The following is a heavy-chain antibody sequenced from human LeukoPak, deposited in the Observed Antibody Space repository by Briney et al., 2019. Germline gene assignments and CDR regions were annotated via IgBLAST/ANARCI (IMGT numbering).Heavy chain of an antibody. Sequence: GASVKVSCKASGYSFTDYYIHWVRQAPGQGLEWMGWINPNSGGTNYAQRFQGRVTMTRDTSIITAYMELSRLRSDDTADYYCARRESDILTGDVRYHFDHWGQGTLVTVSS. J-gene: IGHJ4*02. CDR2: INPNSGGT. D-gene: IGHD3-9*01. CDR3: ARRESDILTGDVRYHFDH. V-gene: IGHV1-2*02. CDR1: GYSFTDYY.